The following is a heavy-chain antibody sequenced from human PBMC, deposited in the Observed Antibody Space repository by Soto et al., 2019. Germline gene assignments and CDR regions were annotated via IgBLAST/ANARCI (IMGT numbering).Heavy chain of an antibody. CDR2: INYDGYS. V-gene: IGHV4-59*08. J-gene: IGHJ6*02. CDR1: GGSITNYY. D-gene: IGHD3-10*01. Sequence: QVQLQESGPGLVKPSETLSLTCTVSGGSITNYYCSWFRQPPGKGLEWIGYINYDGYSAYNLSLKRRVTLSMDASRTQFSLMLESVTATDTAVYYCARLGFGPIHGLVDVWGPGTKVIVSS. CDR3: ARLGFGPIHGLVDV.